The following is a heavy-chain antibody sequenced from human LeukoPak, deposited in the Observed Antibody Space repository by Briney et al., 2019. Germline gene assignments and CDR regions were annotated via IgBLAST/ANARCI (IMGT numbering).Heavy chain of an antibody. Sequence: ASVKVSCKASGYTFTSYDINWVRQATGQGLEWLGWMSASSGNTGYAQKFQGRVSMTRATSISTAYLELSSLTFGDTAVYYCVKTPPKGDIDYWGQGTLVTVSS. J-gene: IGHJ4*02. D-gene: IGHD2-21*02. CDR1: GYTFTSYD. CDR3: VKTPPKGDIDY. V-gene: IGHV1-8*01. CDR2: MSASSGNT.